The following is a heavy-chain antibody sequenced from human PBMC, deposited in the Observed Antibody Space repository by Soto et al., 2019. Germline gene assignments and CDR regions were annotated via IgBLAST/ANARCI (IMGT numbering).Heavy chain of an antibody. CDR2: INHSGST. CDR1: GGSFSGYY. J-gene: IGHJ4*02. D-gene: IGHD6-6*01. V-gene: IGHV4-34*01. CDR3: ASTSFVGRIDY. Sequence: QVQLQQWGAGLLKPSETLSLTCAVYGGSFSGYYWSWIRQPPGKGLEWIGEINHSGSTNYNPSLKSLVTISVDTSKNQFSLKLSSVTAADTAVYYCASTSFVGRIDYGGQGTLVTVSS.